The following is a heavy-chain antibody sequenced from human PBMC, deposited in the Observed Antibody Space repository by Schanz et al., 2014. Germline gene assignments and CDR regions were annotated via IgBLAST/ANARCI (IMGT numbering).Heavy chain of an antibody. Sequence: EADLVESGGGLVQPGGSLRLSCAASGFSFSDHAMDWVRQAAGKGLEWVGRGRKKEFSDGTEEYAASVRGRFTISRDDSKNVVNLQMNGLKTEDTAMYYCVREESTTPVAGLRSFDWLGRFDYWGQGALVTVSS. J-gene: IGHJ4*02. CDR3: VREESTTPVAGLRSFDWLGRFDY. CDR1: GFSFSDHA. V-gene: IGHV3-72*01. CDR2: GRKKEFSDGTE. D-gene: IGHD3-9*01.